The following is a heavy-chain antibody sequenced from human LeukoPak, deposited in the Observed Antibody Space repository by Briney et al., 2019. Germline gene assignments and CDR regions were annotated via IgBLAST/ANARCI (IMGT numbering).Heavy chain of an antibody. D-gene: IGHD3-10*01. CDR3: ARDLIWFGELLLDY. Sequence: GRSLRLSCAASGFTFSSYAMHWVRQAPGKGLEWVAVISYDGSNKYYADSVKGRFTISRDSSKNTLYLQMNSLRAEDTAVYYCARDLIWFGELLLDYWGQGTLVTVSS. J-gene: IGHJ4*02. V-gene: IGHV3-30*04. CDR1: GFTFSSYA. CDR2: ISYDGSNK.